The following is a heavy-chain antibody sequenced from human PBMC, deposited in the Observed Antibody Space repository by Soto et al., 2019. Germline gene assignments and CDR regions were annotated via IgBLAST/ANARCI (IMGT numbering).Heavy chain of an antibody. J-gene: IGHJ4*02. Sequence: WETLSLTCGVSGDSITNTTYYWDWIGQPPGKGLEWRGSVYKSGSTYYNPPLKSRVTVSVATAKNQFSLGLDSVTAADTAVYYCASQRDGYSIYYWGQGRLVTISS. CDR1: GDSITNTTYY. V-gene: IGHV4-39*01. CDR3: ASQRDGYSIYY. CDR2: VYKSGST. D-gene: IGHD4-4*01.